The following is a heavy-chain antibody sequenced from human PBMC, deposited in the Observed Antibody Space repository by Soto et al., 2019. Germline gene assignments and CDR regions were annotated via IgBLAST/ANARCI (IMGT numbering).Heavy chain of an antibody. CDR1: GFPFSSYW. Sequence: EVQLVESGGGLVQPGGSLRLSCAASGFPFSSYWMTWVRQAPGKGLEWVANLNEDGSEKHYVDSVKGRFTISRDNAKNSLYLRMNSLSAEDTAVYYCASGGHVDYCGQGTLVTVAS. CDR3: ASGGHVDY. V-gene: IGHV3-7*05. D-gene: IGHD3-16*01. J-gene: IGHJ4*02. CDR2: LNEDGSEK.